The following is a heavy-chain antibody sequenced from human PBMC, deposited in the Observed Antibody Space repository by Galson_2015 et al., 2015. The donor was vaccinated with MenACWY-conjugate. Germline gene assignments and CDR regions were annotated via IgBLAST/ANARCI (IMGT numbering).Heavy chain of an antibody. CDR3: ARRTLSGVYYYFDS. V-gene: IGHV3-74*01. J-gene: IGHJ4*02. CDR1: GFTFSNYW. CDR2: INSDGTTT. Sequence: SLRLSCAASGFTFSNYWMHWVRQAPGKGLVWVSRINSDGTTTNYADSVKGRFTISRGNAKNTLYLQMNSLRAEDTAVYYCARRTLSGVYYYFDSWGQGTLVTVSS. D-gene: IGHD5/OR15-5a*01.